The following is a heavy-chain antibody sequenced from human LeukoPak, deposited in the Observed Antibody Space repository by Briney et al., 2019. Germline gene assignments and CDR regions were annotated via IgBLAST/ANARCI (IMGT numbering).Heavy chain of an antibody. D-gene: IGHD2-2*01. J-gene: IGHJ4*02. CDR3: ARDGTVGTVPAAFY. CDR2: IKQDGSEK. CDR1: GFTFSSYW. V-gene: IGHV3-7*01. Sequence: GGSLRLSCAASGFTFSSYWMSWVRQAPGKGLEWVANIKQDGSEKYYVDSVKGRFTISRDNAKNSLYLQMNSLRAEDTAVYYCARDGTVGTVPAAFYWGQGTLVTVSS.